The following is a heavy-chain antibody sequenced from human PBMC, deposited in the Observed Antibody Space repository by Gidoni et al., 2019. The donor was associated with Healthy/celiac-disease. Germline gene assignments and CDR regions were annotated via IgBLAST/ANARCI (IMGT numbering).Heavy chain of an antibody. CDR3: AKAANNWNYRQIGY. J-gene: IGHJ4*02. Sequence: AASGFTFSSYAMSWVRQAPGKGLEWVSAISGSGGSTYYADSVKGRFTISRENSKNTLYLQMNSLRAEDTAVYYCAKAANNWNYRQIGYWGQGTLVTVSS. CDR2: ISGSGGST. V-gene: IGHV3-23*01. D-gene: IGHD1-7*01. CDR1: GFTFSSYA.